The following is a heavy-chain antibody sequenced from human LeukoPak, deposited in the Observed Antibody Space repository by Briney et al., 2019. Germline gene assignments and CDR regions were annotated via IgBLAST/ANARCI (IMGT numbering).Heavy chain of an antibody. Sequence: GGSLRLSCAASGFTFSGCVVHWVRQAPGKGLEWVGLIGSTATNHATLYAASVEGRFTISRDDSKNTAYLQMHSLKPEDTAVYYCTRHLDGIAAYDYWGQGSLVTVSS. D-gene: IGHD6-13*01. V-gene: IGHV3-73*01. CDR1: GFTFSGCV. CDR3: TRHLDGIAAYDY. J-gene: IGHJ4*02. CDR2: IGSTATNHAT.